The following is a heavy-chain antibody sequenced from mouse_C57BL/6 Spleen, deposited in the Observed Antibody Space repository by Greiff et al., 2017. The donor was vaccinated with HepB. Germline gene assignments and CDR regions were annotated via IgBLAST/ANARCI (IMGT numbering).Heavy chain of an antibody. J-gene: IGHJ4*01. Sequence: VQLQQSGAELVKPGASVKLSCKASGYTFTEYTIHWVKQRSGQGLEWIGWFYPGSGSIKYNEKFKDKATLTADKSSSTVYMELSRLTSEDSAVYFCARHGLYYDYEDYYAMDYWGQGTSVTVSS. CDR1: GYTFTEYT. CDR3: ARHGLYYDYEDYYAMDY. D-gene: IGHD2-4*01. CDR2: FYPGSGSI. V-gene: IGHV1-62-2*01.